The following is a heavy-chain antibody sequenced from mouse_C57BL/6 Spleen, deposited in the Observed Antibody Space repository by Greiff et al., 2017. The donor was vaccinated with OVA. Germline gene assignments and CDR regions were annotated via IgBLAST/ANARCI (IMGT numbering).Heavy chain of an antibody. CDR3: APTGADGYFDV. Sequence: VQLQESGPELVKPGASVKISCKASGYAFSSSWMNWVKQRPGKGLEWIGRIYPGDGDTNYNGKFKGKATLTADKSSSTAYMQLSSLTSEDSAVYFCAPTGADGYFDVWGTGTTVTVSS. CDR1: GYAFSSSW. J-gene: IGHJ1*03. V-gene: IGHV1-82*01. CDR2: IYPGDGDT.